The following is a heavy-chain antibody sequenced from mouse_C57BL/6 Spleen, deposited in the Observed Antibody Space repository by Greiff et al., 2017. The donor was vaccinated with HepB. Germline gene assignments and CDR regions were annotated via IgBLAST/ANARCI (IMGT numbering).Heavy chain of an antibody. CDR1: GFSFNTYA. Sequence: EVQRVESGGGLVQPKGSLKLSCAASGFSFNTYAMNWVRQAPGKGLEWVARIRSKSNNYATYYADSVKDRFTISRDDSESMLYLQMNNLKTEDTAMYYCVRHDWDAFAYWGQGTLVTVSA. CDR3: VRHDWDAFAY. CDR2: IRSKSNNYAT. V-gene: IGHV10-1*01. J-gene: IGHJ3*01. D-gene: IGHD4-1*01.